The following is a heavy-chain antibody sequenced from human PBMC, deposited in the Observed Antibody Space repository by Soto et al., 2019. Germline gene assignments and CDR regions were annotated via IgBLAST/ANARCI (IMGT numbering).Heavy chain of an antibody. CDR3: ASKASCGGDCYAFDS. D-gene: IGHD2-21*02. CDR2: IIPLFGTA. CDR1: GGILSSNT. J-gene: IGHJ4*02. V-gene: IGHV1-69*06. Sequence: QVYLVQSGAEVKKPGSSVKISCKASGGILSSNTINWVRQAAGQGLEWMGGIIPLFGTANYAEKFQGRVTITADKSTKTEYMELTSLRSEDTAVYYCASKASCGGDCYAFDSWGQGNLVTVSS.